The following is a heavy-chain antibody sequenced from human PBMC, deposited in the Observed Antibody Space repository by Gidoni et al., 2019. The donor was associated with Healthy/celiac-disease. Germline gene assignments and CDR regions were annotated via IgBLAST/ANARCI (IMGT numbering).Heavy chain of an antibody. CDR1: GFTFINAW. CDR2: IKSKTDGGTT. D-gene: IGHD3-3*01. CDR3: TTAYYDFWSGYG. V-gene: IGHV3-15*07. Sequence: EVQLVESGGGLVKPGGSLGLPCAAAGFTFINAWMNWVRQAPGKGLEWVGRIKSKTDGGTTDYAAPVKGRFTISRDDSKNTLYLQMNSLKTEDTAVYYCTTAYYDFWSGYGWGQGTLVTVSS. J-gene: IGHJ4*02.